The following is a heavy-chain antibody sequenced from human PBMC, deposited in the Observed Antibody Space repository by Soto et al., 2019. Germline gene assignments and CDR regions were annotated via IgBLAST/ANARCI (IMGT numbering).Heavy chain of an antibody. J-gene: IGHJ4*02. CDR3: ATMDGYFQF. CDR2: ITGSGDKT. CDR1: GYSFTSYS. V-gene: IGHV3-23*01. Sequence: GESLKLSCKASGYSFTSYSMRWARQAPGKGLEWVSAITGSGDKTYYADSVKGRFTISRDNSKKTHYLQMSSLRAEDSAIYYCATMDGYFQFWGQGTLVTVSS. D-gene: IGHD4-17*01.